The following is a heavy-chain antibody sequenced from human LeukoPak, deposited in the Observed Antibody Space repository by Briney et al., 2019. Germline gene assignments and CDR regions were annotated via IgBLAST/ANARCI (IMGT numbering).Heavy chain of an antibody. D-gene: IGHD3-10*01. CDR1: DYSISSGYY. J-gene: IGHJ6*03. CDR3: ARAVGSGSFQTYYYYMDV. Sequence: PSETLSLTCTVSDYSISSGYYWGWIRQPPGKGLEWIGTIYHSESTYYNPSLKSRVTISVDTSKNRFSLRLTSVTAADTAVYYCARAVGSGSFQTYYYYMDVWGKGTTVTISS. CDR2: IYHSEST. V-gene: IGHV4-38-2*02.